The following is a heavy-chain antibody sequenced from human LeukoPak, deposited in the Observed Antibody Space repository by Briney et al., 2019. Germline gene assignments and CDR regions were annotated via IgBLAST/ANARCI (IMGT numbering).Heavy chain of an antibody. CDR1: GFTFSSYG. CDR3: AKDLGPHCSGGSCCVDY. CDR2: ISYDGSNK. Sequence: GGSLRLSCAASGFTFSSYGMPWVRQAPGKGLEWVAVISYDGSNKYYADSVKGRFTISRDNSKNTLYLQMNSLRAEDTAVYYCAKDLGPHCSGGSCCVDYWGQGTLVTVSS. D-gene: IGHD2-15*01. J-gene: IGHJ4*02. V-gene: IGHV3-30*18.